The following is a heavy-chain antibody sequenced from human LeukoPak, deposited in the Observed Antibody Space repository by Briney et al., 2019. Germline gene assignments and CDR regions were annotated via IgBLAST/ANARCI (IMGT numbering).Heavy chain of an antibody. CDR1: GGSLSIYY. J-gene: IGHJ5*02. CDR2: FYYGGNT. Sequence: SETLSLTCTVSGGSLSIYYWSWIRQPPGEGLEWVGFFYYGGNTYYNSSLKSRVTISVDMSKSQFSLKLSSVTAADTAVYYCARVVGSNWFDPWGQGTLVTVSS. CDR3: ARVVGSNWFDP. V-gene: IGHV4-59*01. D-gene: IGHD2-15*01.